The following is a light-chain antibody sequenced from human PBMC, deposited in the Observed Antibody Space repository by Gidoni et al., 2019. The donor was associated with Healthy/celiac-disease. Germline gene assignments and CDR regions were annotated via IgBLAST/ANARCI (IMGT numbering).Light chain of an antibody. Sequence: QSPLPQPPSAPWSPVQSVTISCPGTRSDVGGYNYVSWYQQHPGKAPKLMIYEVSKRPSGVPDRFSGSKSGNTASLTVSGLQAEEEADYYCSSYAGSNNLHVVFGGGTKLTVL. CDR3: SSYAGSNNLHVV. CDR2: EVS. CDR1: RSDVGGYNY. J-gene: IGLJ2*01. V-gene: IGLV2-8*01.